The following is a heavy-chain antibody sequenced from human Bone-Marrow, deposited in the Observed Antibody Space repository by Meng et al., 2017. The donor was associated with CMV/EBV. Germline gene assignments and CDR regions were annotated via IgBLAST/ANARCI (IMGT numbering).Heavy chain of an antibody. V-gene: IGHV3-15*01. Sequence: GESLKISCAVSGFTFSSAWMSWVRQAPGKGLEWVGRIKSKTVGGTTDYAAPVKGRFTISRDDSKNTLYLQMNSLKTEDTAVYYCTKDLPCSSTSGYWLGAFDIWGQGTMVTVSS. J-gene: IGHJ3*02. CDR3: TKDLPCSSTSGYWLGAFDI. CDR1: GFTFSSAW. CDR2: IKSKTVGGTT. D-gene: IGHD2-2*01.